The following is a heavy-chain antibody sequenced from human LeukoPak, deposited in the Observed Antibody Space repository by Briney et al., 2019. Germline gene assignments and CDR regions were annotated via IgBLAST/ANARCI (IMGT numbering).Heavy chain of an antibody. V-gene: IGHV3-30*02. CDR2: IRYDGSNE. J-gene: IGHJ4*02. Sequence: GGSLRLSCAASGFTFSSFGMHWVRQAPGKGLQWVTFIRYDGSNEYYADSVKGRFTISRDNSKNTLYLQMNSLRAEDTAVYYCAKMYDSGSYLGPFDYWGQGALVTVSS. CDR3: AKMYDSGSYLGPFDY. CDR1: GFTFSSFG. D-gene: IGHD3-10*01.